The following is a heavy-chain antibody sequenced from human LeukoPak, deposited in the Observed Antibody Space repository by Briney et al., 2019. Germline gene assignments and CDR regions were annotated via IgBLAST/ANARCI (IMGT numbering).Heavy chain of an antibody. Sequence: GGSLRLSCVVSGFTVSNNYMKWVRQAPGKGLEWVSSISSSSSYIYYADSVKGRFTISRDNAKNSLYLQMNSLRAEDTAVYYCARVVVGFDYWGQGTLVTVSS. V-gene: IGHV3-21*01. CDR3: ARVVVGFDY. J-gene: IGHJ4*02. CDR2: ISSSSSYI. CDR1: GFTVSNNY. D-gene: IGHD2-15*01.